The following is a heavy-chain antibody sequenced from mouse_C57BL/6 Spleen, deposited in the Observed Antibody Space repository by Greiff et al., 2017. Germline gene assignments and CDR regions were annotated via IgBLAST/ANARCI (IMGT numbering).Heavy chain of an antibody. CDR2: INPNNGGT. D-gene: IGHD2-3*01. Sequence: VHVKQSGPELVRPGASVKISCKASGYTFTDYYMNWVKQSHGKSLEWIGDINPNNGGTSYNQKFKGKATLTVDKSSSTAYMELRSLTSEDSAVYYCARSDDGYLFAYWGQGTLVTVSA. V-gene: IGHV1-26*01. CDR3: ARSDDGYLFAY. J-gene: IGHJ3*01. CDR1: GYTFTDYY.